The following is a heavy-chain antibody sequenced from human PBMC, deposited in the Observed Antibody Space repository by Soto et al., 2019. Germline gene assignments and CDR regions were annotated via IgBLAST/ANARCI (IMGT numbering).Heavy chain of an antibody. CDR2: IYWDDNK. CDR1: GFSLDTYGMG. J-gene: IGHJ3*01. CDR3: AHRYSTSLYKWAFDL. D-gene: IGHD2-2*01. V-gene: IGHV2-5*02. Sequence: QITLKESGPALVKPTQTLTLTCTFSGFSLDTYGMGLGWIRQSPGKALEWVALIYWDDNKGYSPSLKSRLTIPKDTSNNRVVLTMTKVDPEDTGTYFCAHRYSTSLYKWAFDLWGQGTMVTVSS.